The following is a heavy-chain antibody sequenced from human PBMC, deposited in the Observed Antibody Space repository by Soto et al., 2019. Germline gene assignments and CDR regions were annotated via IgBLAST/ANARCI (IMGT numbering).Heavy chain of an antibody. V-gene: IGHV4-59*01. CDR3: ARGIEGATTPFDY. Sequence: QVQLQESGPGLVKPSETLSLSCTVSGGSISGYDWSLIRQPPGKGLEWIAYVYYTGSANSSPSLKGRVTTSVDTSRNQLSLWLTSVTAADTAVYYCARGIEGATTPFDYWGQGILVSVSS. D-gene: IGHD1-26*01. CDR1: GGSISGYD. CDR2: VYYTGSA. J-gene: IGHJ4*02.